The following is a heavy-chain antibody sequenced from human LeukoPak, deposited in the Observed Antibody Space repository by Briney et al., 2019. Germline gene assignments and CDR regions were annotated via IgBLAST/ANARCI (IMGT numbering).Heavy chain of an antibody. CDR1: GFTFSSYW. J-gene: IGHJ4*02. CDR2: IREDGSEE. CDR3: TTVDRY. Sequence: LPGGSLRLSCAASGFTFSSYWMTWLRQAPGKGLEWVASIREDGSEEYYVHSVKGRFTISRDNAKNSLYLQMNSLRAEDTAVYYCTTVDRYWGQGTLVTVSS. V-gene: IGHV3-7*01.